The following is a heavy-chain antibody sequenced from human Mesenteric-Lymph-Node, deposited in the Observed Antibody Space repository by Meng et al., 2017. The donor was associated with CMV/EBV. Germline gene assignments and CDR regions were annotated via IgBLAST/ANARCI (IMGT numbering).Heavy chain of an antibody. CDR2: TTDSGGST. D-gene: IGHD1-26*01. CDR3: AKELLVGATGYYFDS. J-gene: IGHJ4*02. CDR1: GFTFSSYA. Sequence: ESLKISCAASGFTFSSYAMSWIRQAPGRGLEWVSATTDSGGSTFYADSVKGRFTVSRDNSKNTLFLQMNSLSAEDTAVYYCAKELLVGATGYYFDSWGQGTLVTVSS. V-gene: IGHV3-23*01.